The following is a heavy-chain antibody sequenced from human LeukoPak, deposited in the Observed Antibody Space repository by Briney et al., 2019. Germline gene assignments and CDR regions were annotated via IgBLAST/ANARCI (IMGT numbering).Heavy chain of an antibody. D-gene: IGHD2-15*01. CDR1: GYTFTGYY. Sequence: ASVTVSCTASGYTFTGYYMHWVRQAPGQGLEWMGWINPNSGGTNYAQKFQGRVTMTRDTSISTAYMELSSLRSDDTAVYYCARGRNIGVVGAATNLEDCWGQGTLVTVSS. CDR2: INPNSGGT. CDR3: ARGRNIGVVGAATNLEDC. V-gene: IGHV1-2*02. J-gene: IGHJ4*02.